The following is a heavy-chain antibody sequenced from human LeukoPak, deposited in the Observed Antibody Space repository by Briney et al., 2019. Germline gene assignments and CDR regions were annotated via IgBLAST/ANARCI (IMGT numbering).Heavy chain of an antibody. CDR1: GFTVSSNY. J-gene: IGHJ3*02. Sequence: GGSLRLSCAASGFTVSSNYVSWVRQAPGKGLEWVSVIYSGGSTYYADSVKGRFTISRDNSKNTLYLQMNSLRAEDTAVYYCARDKYYYDSSGYDPDAFDIWGQGTMVTVSS. V-gene: IGHV3-66*01. CDR3: ARDKYYYDSSGYDPDAFDI. CDR2: IYSGGST. D-gene: IGHD3-22*01.